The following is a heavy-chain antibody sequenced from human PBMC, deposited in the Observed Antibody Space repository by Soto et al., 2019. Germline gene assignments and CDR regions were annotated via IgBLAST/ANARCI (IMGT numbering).Heavy chain of an antibody. Sequence: SETLSLTCAVYGGSFSGYYWSWIRQPPGKGLEWIGEINHSGSTNYNPSLKSRVTISVDTSKNQFSLKLSSVTAADTAVYYCARGVLWFGEFNYGMDVWGQGTTV. V-gene: IGHV4-34*01. CDR2: INHSGST. J-gene: IGHJ6*02. CDR1: GGSFSGYY. CDR3: ARGVLWFGEFNYGMDV. D-gene: IGHD3-10*01.